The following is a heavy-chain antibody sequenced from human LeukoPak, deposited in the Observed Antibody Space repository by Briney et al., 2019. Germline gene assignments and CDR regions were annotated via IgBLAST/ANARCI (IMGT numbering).Heavy chain of an antibody. J-gene: IGHJ4*02. CDR2: ISSSGSTI. V-gene: IGHV3-48*03. D-gene: IGHD3-22*01. CDR3: ARERNYYDSSGYYFVDY. Sequence: GGSLRLSCAASGFTFSSYEMNWVRQAPGKGLEWVSYISSSGSTIYYADSVKGRFTISRDNAKNSLYLQMNSLRAEDTAVYYCARERNYYDSSGYYFVDYWSQGTLVTVSS. CDR1: GFTFSSYE.